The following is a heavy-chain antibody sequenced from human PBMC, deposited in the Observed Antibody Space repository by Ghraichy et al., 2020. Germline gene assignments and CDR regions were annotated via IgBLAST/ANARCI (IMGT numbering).Heavy chain of an antibody. V-gene: IGHV4-31*03. CDR2: IYYSGST. CDR1: GGSISSGGYY. Sequence: SETLSLTCTVSGGSISSGGYYWSWIRQHPGKGLEWIGYIYYSGSTYYNPSLKSRVTISVDTSKNQFSLKLSSVTAADTAVYYCAREVWEGQYLDVWGKGTTVTVSS. CDR3: AREVWEGQYLDV. J-gene: IGHJ6*03. D-gene: IGHD3-16*01.